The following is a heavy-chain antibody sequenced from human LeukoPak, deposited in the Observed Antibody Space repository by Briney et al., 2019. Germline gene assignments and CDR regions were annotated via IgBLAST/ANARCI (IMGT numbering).Heavy chain of an antibody. CDR3: ARGHTAMAPGSYYYGMDV. CDR2: MNPNSGNT. D-gene: IGHD5-18*01. CDR1: GYTFTSYD. J-gene: IGHJ6*02. Sequence: ASVKVSCKASGYTFTSYDINWVRQATGQGLEWMGWMNPNSGNTGYAQKFQGRVTMTRNTSISTAYMELSSLRSEDTAVYYCARGHTAMAPGSYYYGMDVWGQGTTVTVSS. V-gene: IGHV1-8*01.